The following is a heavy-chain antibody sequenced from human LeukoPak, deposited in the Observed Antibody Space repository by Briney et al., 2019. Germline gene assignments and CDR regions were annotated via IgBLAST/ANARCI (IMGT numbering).Heavy chain of an antibody. J-gene: IGHJ6*03. CDR2: INYDGTTT. V-gene: IGHV3-74*01. CDR3: ARRSYYYYYMDV. CDR1: GFNFSSYW. Sequence: GGSLRLSCAASGFNFSSYWMHWVRQAPGKGLVWISRINYDGTTTSYADSVKRRFTISIDNAKNSPNLQMNSLRAEDTAVYYCARRSYYYYYMDVWGKGTTVTVSS.